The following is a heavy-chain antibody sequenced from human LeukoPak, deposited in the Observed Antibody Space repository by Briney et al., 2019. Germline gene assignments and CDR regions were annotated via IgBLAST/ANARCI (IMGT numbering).Heavy chain of an antibody. CDR1: GGSVTSSYYY. V-gene: IGHV4-39*01. J-gene: IGHJ4*02. CDR3: ARRGDY. Sequence: SSETLSLTCTVSGGSVTSSYYYWGWIRQPPGKGLEWIGSIYYSGTTHYSPSLKGRDTISVDTSKNQFSLTVTSVTAADTAVYYCARRGDYWGQGTLVTVSS. CDR2: IYYSGTT.